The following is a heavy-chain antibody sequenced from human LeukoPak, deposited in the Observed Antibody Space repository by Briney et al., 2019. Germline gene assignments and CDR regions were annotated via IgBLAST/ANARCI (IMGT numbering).Heavy chain of an antibody. V-gene: IGHV4-4*09. D-gene: IGHD5-24*01. Sequence: PSETLSLTCTVSGGSISSYYWSWIRQPPGKGLEWIGYVYATGSTNYNPSLKSRVTISVDTSKDQFSLNLRSVTAADTAVYYCARGVRWLLNWFDPWGQGTLVTVSS. J-gene: IGHJ5*02. CDR2: VYATGST. CDR3: ARGVRWLLNWFDP. CDR1: GGSISSYY.